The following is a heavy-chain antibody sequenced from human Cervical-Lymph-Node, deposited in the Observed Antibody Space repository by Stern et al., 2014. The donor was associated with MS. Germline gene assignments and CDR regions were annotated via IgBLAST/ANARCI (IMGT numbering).Heavy chain of an antibody. V-gene: IGHV4-59*08. CDR3: ARQLDYYDSSGWYYFDY. J-gene: IGHJ4*02. CDR1: GGSISSYY. Sequence: DQLVESGPGLVKPSETLSLTCTVSGGSISSYYWSWIRQPPGKGLEWIGYIYYSGSTIYNPSLRSRVTISFDTSKNQFSLKLNSVTAADTAVYYCARQLDYYDSSGWYYFDYWGQGTLVTVSS. D-gene: IGHD3-22*01. CDR2: IYYSGST.